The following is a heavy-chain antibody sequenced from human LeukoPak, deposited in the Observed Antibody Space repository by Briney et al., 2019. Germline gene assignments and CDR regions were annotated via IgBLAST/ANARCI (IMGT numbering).Heavy chain of an antibody. V-gene: IGHV4-4*07. D-gene: IGHD3-10*01. Sequence: PSETLSLTCTVSGGSISSYYWSWIRQPAGQGLEWIGRVFTSGNTNYNPSLESRVTISLDTSKDRFSLKLSSVTAADTAFYYCARESATSGSSDWGQGTLVTVSS. CDR1: GGSISSYY. CDR3: ARESATSGSSD. CDR2: VFTSGNT. J-gene: IGHJ4*02.